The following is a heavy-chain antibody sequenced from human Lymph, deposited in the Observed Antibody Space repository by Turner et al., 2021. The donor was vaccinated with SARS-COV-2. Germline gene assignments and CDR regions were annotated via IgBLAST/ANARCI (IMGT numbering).Heavy chain of an antibody. J-gene: IGHJ4*02. Sequence: EVQLGLSGAEVYKPAESLKIPPQGSGTSFTTYWIVWVRQMPGKGLEWMGIIYPGDSTTSYSPSFQGESITAADTTISTAYQQRSSLKASSTTMYYSAGQEWARSIGHIDYWGQGTLVTVSS. D-gene: IGHD3-3*01. CDR3: AGQEWARSIGHIDY. CDR1: GTSFTTYW. V-gene: IGHV5-51*01. CDR2: IYPGDSTT.